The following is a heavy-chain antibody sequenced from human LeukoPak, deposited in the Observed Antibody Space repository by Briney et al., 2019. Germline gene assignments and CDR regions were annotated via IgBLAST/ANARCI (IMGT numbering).Heavy chain of an antibody. CDR2: INPSGGST. CDR1: GYTFTSYG. J-gene: IGHJ4*02. CDR3: ARVSMATTLYAFHYFDY. Sequence: ASVKVSCKASGYTFTSYGISWVRQAPGQGLEWMGIINPSGGSTSYAQKFQGRVTMTRDTSTSTVYMELSSLRSEDTAVYYCARVSMATTLYAFHYFDYWGQGTLVTVSS. V-gene: IGHV1-46*01. D-gene: IGHD5-24*01.